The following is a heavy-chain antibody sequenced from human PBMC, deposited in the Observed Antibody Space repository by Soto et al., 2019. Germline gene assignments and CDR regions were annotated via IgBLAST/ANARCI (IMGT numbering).Heavy chain of an antibody. CDR2: ISYDGSDK. J-gene: IGHJ6*02. CDR3: GRHGLYDRNTYYLNYGMDV. D-gene: IGHD3-22*01. Sequence: GGSLRLSCAASAFTFSSYAMHWVRQAPGKGLDWVAVISYDGSDKYYADSVKGRFTVSRDNSKNTLYLQMNSLRADDTAVYYYGRHGLYDRNTYYLNYGMDVWGHGTTVTVSS. CDR1: AFTFSSYA. V-gene: IGHV3-30-3*01.